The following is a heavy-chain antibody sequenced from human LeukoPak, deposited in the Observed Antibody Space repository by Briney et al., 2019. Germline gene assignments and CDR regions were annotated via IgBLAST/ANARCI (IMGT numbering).Heavy chain of an antibody. V-gene: IGHV2-5*01. Sequence: SGPTLVKPAQTLTLTCTFSGFSLSASGVGVGLIRQPPGKALEWLTLIYWHDDKYYSPSLKSRLTITKDTSKNQVVLTMTNMDPVDTATYYCAHRQMSTAVFDYWGQGTLVTVSS. CDR3: AHRQMSTAVFDY. CDR2: IYWHDDK. D-gene: IGHD5-24*01. CDR1: GFSLSASGVG. J-gene: IGHJ4*02.